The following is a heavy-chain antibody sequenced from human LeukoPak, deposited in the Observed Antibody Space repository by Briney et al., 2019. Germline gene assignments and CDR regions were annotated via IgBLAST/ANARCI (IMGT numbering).Heavy chain of an antibody. V-gene: IGHV3-7*01. J-gene: IGHJ4*02. D-gene: IGHD4-23*01. CDR3: ARDGLPVAYDS. CDR1: GFPFKDY. Sequence: GGSLRLSCAASGFPFKDYMSWVRQAPGKGLEWVAKINQDGSQKYYVDSVNGRFTISRDNAKNSLYLQMDSLRVGDTAVYHCARDGLPVAYDSWGQGTLVTVSS. CDR2: INQDGSQK.